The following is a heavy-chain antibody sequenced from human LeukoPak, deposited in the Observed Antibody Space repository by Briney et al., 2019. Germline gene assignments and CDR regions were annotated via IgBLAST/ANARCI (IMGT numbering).Heavy chain of an antibody. D-gene: IGHD6-13*01. V-gene: IGHV3-23*01. Sequence: GGSLRLSCAASGFTFSSYAMSWVRQAPGEGLEWVSAISGSGGSTFYADSVKGRFTISRDNSKNTLYLQMNSLRAEDTAVYYCAKDLSDSSRVPGDYWGQGTLVTVSS. CDR3: AKDLSDSSRVPGDY. J-gene: IGHJ4*02. CDR2: ISGSGGST. CDR1: GFTFSSYA.